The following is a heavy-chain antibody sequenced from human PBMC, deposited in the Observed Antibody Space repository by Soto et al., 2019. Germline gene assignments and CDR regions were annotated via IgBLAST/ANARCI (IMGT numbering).Heavy chain of an antibody. CDR3: ARQSTVAATPYYSYGMDV. D-gene: IGHD2-15*01. Sequence: GESLKISCKGSGYSFSNSWIGWVRQPPGKGLEWMGIIYPGDSDTRYSPSFQGQVTISADKSISTAYLEWSSLKASDTAMYYCARQSTVAATPYYSYGMDVWGQGTTVTVSS. CDR1: GYSFSNSW. CDR2: IYPGDSDT. V-gene: IGHV5-51*01. J-gene: IGHJ6*02.